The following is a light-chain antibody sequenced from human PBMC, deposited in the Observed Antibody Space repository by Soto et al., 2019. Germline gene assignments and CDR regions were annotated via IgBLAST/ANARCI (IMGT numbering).Light chain of an antibody. V-gene: IGLV2-14*01. CDR1: SSDVGDYNY. CDR3: SSYTSSSVYV. J-gene: IGLJ1*01. CDR2: DVS. Sequence: QSALTQPASVSGSPGQSITISCTGTSSDVGDYNYVSWYQQHPGKAPNLMIYDVSNRPSGVSNRFSGSKSGNTASLTISGLQAEDEADYYCSSYTSSSVYVFGAGTKLTVL.